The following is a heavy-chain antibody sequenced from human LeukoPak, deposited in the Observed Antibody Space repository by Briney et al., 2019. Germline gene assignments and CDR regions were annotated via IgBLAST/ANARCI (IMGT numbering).Heavy chain of an antibody. CDR2: ISGSGGST. CDR1: GFTFRSYG. V-gene: IGHV3-23*01. CDR3: AKDLISYYYYYMDV. Sequence: PGGSLRLSCAASGFTFRSYGMSWVREAPGKGLEWVSAISGSGGSTYYADSVKGRFTISRDNSKNTLYLQMNSLRAEDTAVYYCAKDLISYYYYYMDVWGKGTTVTISS. D-gene: IGHD3-16*01. J-gene: IGHJ6*03.